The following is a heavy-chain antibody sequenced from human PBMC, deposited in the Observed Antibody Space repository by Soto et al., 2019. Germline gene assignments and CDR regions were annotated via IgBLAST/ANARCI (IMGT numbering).Heavy chain of an antibody. CDR1: GGSISSYY. D-gene: IGHD3-3*01. CDR3: ARRGYYDFWSGPTDYYFDY. V-gene: IGHV4-59*08. Sequence: SETLSLTCTVSGGSISSYYWSWIRQPPGKGLEWIGYIYYSGSTNYNPSLKSRVTISVDTSKNQFSLKLSSVTAADTAVYYCARRGYYDFWSGPTDYYFDYWGQGTLVTVSS. J-gene: IGHJ4*02. CDR2: IYYSGST.